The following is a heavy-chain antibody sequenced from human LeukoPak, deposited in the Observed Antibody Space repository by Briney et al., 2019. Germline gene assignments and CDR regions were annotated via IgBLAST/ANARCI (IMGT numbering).Heavy chain of an antibody. V-gene: IGHV3-48*03. CDR3: ARPLGRHFNYYMDV. D-gene: IGHD1-1*01. CDR1: GFTLSSYV. J-gene: IGHJ6*03. CDR2: ISSSGSTI. Sequence: GGSLRLSCAASGFTLSSYVMHWVRQAPGEGLEWVSYISSSGSTIYYADSVKGRFTISRDNAKNSLYLQMNSLRAEDTAVYYCARPLGRHFNYYMDVWGKGTTVTVSS.